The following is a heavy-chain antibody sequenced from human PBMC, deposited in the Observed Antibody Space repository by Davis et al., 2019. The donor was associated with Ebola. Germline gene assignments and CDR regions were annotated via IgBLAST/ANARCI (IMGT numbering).Heavy chain of an antibody. J-gene: IGHJ5*02. CDR3: ARDRGYGSYNWFDP. D-gene: IGHD1-26*01. V-gene: IGHV3-21*01. CDR2: ISSSSSYI. Sequence: GGSLRLSCAASGFTFSSYSMNWVRQAPGKGLEWVSSISSSSSYIYYADSVKGRFTISRDNAKNPLYLQMNSLRAEDTAVYYCARDRGYGSYNWFDPWGQGTLVTVSS. CDR1: GFTFSSYS.